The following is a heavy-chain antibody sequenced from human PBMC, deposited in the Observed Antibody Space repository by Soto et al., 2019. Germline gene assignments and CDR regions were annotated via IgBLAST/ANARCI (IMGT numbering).Heavy chain of an antibody. V-gene: IGHV4-38-2*01. CDR1: GYSISSGYY. CDR3: ARVHVMVVAGSTFDY. Sequence: SETLSLTCAVSGYSISSGYYWGWIRQPPGKGLEWIGSIYHSGSTYYNPSLKSRVTISVDTSKNQFSLKLSSVTAADTAVYYCARVHVMVVAGSTFDYWGHGTLVTVSS. D-gene: IGHD6-19*01. CDR2: IYHSGST. J-gene: IGHJ4*01.